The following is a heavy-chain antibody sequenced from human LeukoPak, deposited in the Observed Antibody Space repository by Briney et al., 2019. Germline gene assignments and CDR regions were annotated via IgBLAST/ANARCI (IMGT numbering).Heavy chain of an antibody. J-gene: IGHJ4*02. CDR1: EFSVGSNY. Sequence: GGSLRLSCAASEFSVGSNYMTWVRQAPGKGLEWVSLIYSGGSTYYADSVKGRFTISRDNSKNTLYLQMNSLRAEDTAVYYCARLYPPATRFDYWGQGTLVTVSS. CDR2: IYSGGST. D-gene: IGHD5-24*01. CDR3: ARLYPPATRFDY. V-gene: IGHV3-66*04.